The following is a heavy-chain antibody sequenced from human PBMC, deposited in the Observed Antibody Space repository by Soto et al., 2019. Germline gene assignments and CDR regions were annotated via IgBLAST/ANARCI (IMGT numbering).Heavy chain of an antibody. CDR2: INAGNGDT. Sequence: VQLVQSGAEVKKPGASVRISRTASGISYTTYAIHWVRQAPGQGLEWMGWINAGNGDTRYSQRFQGRVTLTRDTSATTTYMDLSSLRSEDTSIYYCARAISGYVTWGQGTLVTVSS. D-gene: IGHD5-12*01. V-gene: IGHV1-3*01. CDR1: GISYTTYA. J-gene: IGHJ4*02. CDR3: ARAISGYVT.